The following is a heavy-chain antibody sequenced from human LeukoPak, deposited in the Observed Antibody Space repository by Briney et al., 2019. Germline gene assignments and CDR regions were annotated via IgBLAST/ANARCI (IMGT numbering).Heavy chain of an antibody. J-gene: IGHJ4*02. D-gene: IGHD2-15*01. CDR3: AKDGYCSGGCCYANFFDR. CDR2: ISSDGSKE. V-gene: IGHV3-30*18. Sequence: GRSLRLSCAASGFSFLHYGMHWVRQAPGKGLEWVAFISSDGSKEYYADSVKGRFTISRDNSKNTLYLHVNSPRAEDTAVFFCAKDGYCSGGCCYANFFDRWGQGTLVTVSS. CDR1: GFSFLHYG.